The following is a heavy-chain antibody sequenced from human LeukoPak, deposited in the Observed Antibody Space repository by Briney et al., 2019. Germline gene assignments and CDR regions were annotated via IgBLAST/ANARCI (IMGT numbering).Heavy chain of an antibody. V-gene: IGHV3-15*01. CDR3: TTFYVVSNDWSSSKSDY. CDR1: RLTVSNAW. D-gene: IGHD2/OR15-2a*01. Sequence: GGALRLSCAASRLTVSNAWMHWVRQAPGEGLEWVGRMKSKADGETIDYAPRAKGRFTISRDDSKNTLFLQMNSLRTEDTAVYFCTTFYVVSNDWSSSKSDYWGQGTLVTVSS. CDR2: MKSKADGETI. J-gene: IGHJ4*02.